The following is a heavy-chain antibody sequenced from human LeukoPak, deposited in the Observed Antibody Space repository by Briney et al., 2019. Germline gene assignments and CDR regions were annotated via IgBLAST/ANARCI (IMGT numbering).Heavy chain of an antibody. CDR1: GDSVSSNNGA. V-gene: IGHV6-1*01. Sequence: SQTLSLTCAISGDSVSSNNGAWNRIRQSPSRGLQWLGRTYYRSRWYDDYAGSMKGRVSISPDTSKNQFSLHLNSVTPEDTAVYYCARDLGNSGWYTFDYWGQGTLVTVSS. CDR3: ARDLGNSGWYTFDY. D-gene: IGHD6-19*01. CDR2: TYYRSRWYD. J-gene: IGHJ4*02.